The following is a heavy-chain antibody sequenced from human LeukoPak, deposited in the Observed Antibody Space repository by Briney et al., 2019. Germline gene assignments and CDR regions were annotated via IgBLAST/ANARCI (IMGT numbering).Heavy chain of an antibody. CDR1: GFTFSSFA. J-gene: IGHJ4*02. D-gene: IGHD6-13*01. V-gene: IGHV3-30*04. Sequence: PGRSLRLSCAASGFTFSSFAMHWVRQAPGKGLEWVAVISYDGSNKYYADSVKGRFTISRDNFKNTLYLQMNSLTADDTAVYYCARDDRGIAAAGFFDYWGQGTLVTVTS. CDR3: ARDDRGIAAAGFFDY. CDR2: ISYDGSNK.